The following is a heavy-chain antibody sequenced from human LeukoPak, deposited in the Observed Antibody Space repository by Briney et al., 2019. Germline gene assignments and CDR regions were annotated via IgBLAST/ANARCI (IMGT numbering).Heavy chain of an antibody. V-gene: IGHV4-39*07. CDR3: ARDRYYDSSGYYQNHDAFDI. CDR1: GGSISSSSYY. Sequence: SETLSLTCTVSGGSISSSSYYWGWIRQPPGKGLEWIGSIYYSGSTYYNPSLKSRVTISVDTSKNQFSLKLSSVTAADTAVYYCARDRYYDSSGYYQNHDAFDIWGQGTMVTVSS. D-gene: IGHD3-22*01. J-gene: IGHJ3*02. CDR2: IYYSGST.